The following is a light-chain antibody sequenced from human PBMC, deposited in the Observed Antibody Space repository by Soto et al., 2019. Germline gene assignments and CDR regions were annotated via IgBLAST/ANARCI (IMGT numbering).Light chain of an antibody. CDR3: QQYGSSPRT. V-gene: IGKV3-20*01. J-gene: IGKJ1*01. Sequence: EIVLTQSPGTLSLSPGESATLPCRASQSVSSGDLAWYQQKPGQAPRLLMYGTSDRATGIPERFSGSGSGTDFTLTISRLEPEDFAVYYCQQYGSSPRTFGQGTKVEIK. CDR1: QSVSSGD. CDR2: GTS.